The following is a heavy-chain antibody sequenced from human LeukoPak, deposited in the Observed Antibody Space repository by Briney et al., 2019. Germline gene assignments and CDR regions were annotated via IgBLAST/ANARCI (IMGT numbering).Heavy chain of an antibody. CDR2: INHSGST. J-gene: IGHJ5*02. V-gene: IGHV4-34*01. CDR1: GGSFSGYY. CDR3: ARVPTVTTYWFDP. Sequence: SETLSLTCAVYGGSFSGYYWSWIRQPPGKGLEWIGEINHSGSTNYNPSLKSRVTISVDTSKNQFSLKLSSVTAADTAVYYCARVPTVTTYWFDPWGQGTLVTVSS. D-gene: IGHD4-17*01.